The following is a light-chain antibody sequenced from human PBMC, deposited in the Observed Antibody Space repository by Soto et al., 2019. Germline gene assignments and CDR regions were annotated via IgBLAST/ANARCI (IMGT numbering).Light chain of an antibody. CDR1: SSDVGAYNY. Sequence: QSVLTQPAAVSGSPGQSITISCTGTSSDVGAYNYVSWYQQHPGKAPQLMIYEVSNRPSGVSHRFSGSKPANTASLTISGLQTDDEADYYCSSYTSSRTLVFGTGTKVTVL. J-gene: IGLJ1*01. CDR2: EVS. CDR3: SSYTSSRTLV. V-gene: IGLV2-14*01.